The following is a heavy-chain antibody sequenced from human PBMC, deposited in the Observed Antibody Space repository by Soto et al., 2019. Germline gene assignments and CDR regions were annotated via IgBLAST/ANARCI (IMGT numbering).Heavy chain of an antibody. V-gene: IGHV4-39*01. CDR1: GASISAGVHF. J-gene: IGHJ4*02. D-gene: IGHD4-17*01. CDR2: IYYTGKT. Sequence: PSETLSLTCTVSGASISAGVHFWAWIRQTPGTGLEWIGNIYYTGKTWYNPSLESRVTIFVDTSRNQFSLNLGSVTAADSAIYYCARLRGGFENGDSLDYWGQGTLVTAPQ. CDR3: ARLRGGFENGDSLDY.